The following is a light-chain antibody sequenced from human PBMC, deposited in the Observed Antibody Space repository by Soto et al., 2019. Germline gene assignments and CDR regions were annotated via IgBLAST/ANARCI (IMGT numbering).Light chain of an antibody. CDR1: QSVSSTY. Sequence: EIVLTQSPGTLSLSPGERATLSCRASQSVSSTYLAWYHQKPGQAPRLLIYAASSRATGIPDRFSGSGSGTDFTLTISRLEPEDFAVYYCQQYATPPITFGGGTEVEMK. CDR2: AAS. V-gene: IGKV3-20*01. J-gene: IGKJ4*01. CDR3: QQYATPPIT.